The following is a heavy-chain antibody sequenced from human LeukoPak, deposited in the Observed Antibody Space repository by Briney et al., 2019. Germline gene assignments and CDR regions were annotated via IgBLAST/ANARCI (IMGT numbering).Heavy chain of an antibody. V-gene: IGHV4-59*01. CDR1: GGSISIYY. J-gene: IGHJ6*02. CDR3: ARDGIAAAGTPVEGMDV. CDR2: IYYSGST. D-gene: IGHD6-13*01. Sequence: SETLSLTCSVSGGSISIYYWSWIRQPPGKGLEWIGYIYYSGSTNYNPSLKSRVTISVDTSKNQFSLKLSSVTAADTAVYYCARDGIAAAGTPVEGMDVWGQGTTVTVSS.